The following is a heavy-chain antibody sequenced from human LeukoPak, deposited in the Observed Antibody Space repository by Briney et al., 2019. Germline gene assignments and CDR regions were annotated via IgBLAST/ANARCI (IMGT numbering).Heavy chain of an antibody. J-gene: IGHJ3*01. V-gene: IGHV3-53*01. D-gene: IGHD4-17*01. CDR3: AKDPNGDYIGAFDF. CDR1: GFTVSFNY. Sequence: PGGSLRLSCAASGFTVSFNYMSWVRQAPGKGLEWISVIYSGGSTYYADSVKGRFTISRDDSKNTLYLQMNSLRAEDTAMYYCAKDPNGDYIGAFDFWGQGTMVTVSS. CDR2: IYSGGST.